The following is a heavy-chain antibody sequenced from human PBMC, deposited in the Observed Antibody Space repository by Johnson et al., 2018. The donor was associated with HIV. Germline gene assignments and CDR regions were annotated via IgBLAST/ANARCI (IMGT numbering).Heavy chain of an antibody. CDR2: ISWNSGNI. D-gene: IGHD5-24*01. CDR1: GFTFDDYA. CDR3: ARDGPWLQSKRDAFDI. V-gene: IGHV3-9*01. J-gene: IGHJ3*02. Sequence: VQLVESGGGVVRPGGSLRLSCAASGFTFDDYAIHWVRQAPGKGLEWVSGISWNSGNIGYADSVKGRFTISRDNAKNSLYLQMNSLRAEDTAVYYCARDGPWLQSKRDAFDIWGQGTMVTVSS.